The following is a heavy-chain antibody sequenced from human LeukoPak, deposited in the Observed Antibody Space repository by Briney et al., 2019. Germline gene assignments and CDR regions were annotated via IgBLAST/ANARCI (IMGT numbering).Heavy chain of an antibody. CDR1: GGSISSYY. CDR3: ARLNYYGFDY. V-gene: IGHV4-59*08. Sequence: SETLSLTCTVSGGSISSYYWSWIRQPPGKGLEWIGYIYYSGSTYYNASLKSRITIAVDTSKSQLSLKLSAVTAADTAVYYCARLNYYGFDYWGQGTLVTFSS. CDR2: IYYSGST. J-gene: IGHJ4*02. D-gene: IGHD1-26*01.